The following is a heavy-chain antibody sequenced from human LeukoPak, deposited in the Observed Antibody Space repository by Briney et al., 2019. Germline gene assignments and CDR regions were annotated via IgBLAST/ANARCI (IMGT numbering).Heavy chain of an antibody. J-gene: IGHJ4*02. CDR3: VASYGGYVLDY. V-gene: IGHV4-59*13. CDR2: VFNNGGT. D-gene: IGHD5-12*01. CDR1: GGSFGSYH. Sequence: SETLSLTCTVSGGSFGSYHGNWIRRPSGKGLEWIGIVFNNGGTKHNPSLKSRVAISVDTSKNQFALKLTSVTAADTAVYYCVASYGGYVLDYWGQGALVIVSS.